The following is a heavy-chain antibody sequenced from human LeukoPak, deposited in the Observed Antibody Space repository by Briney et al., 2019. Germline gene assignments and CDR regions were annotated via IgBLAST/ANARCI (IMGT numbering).Heavy chain of an antibody. CDR2: ISSSSSYI. CDR1: GFTFSSYS. Sequence: GSLRLSCAASGFTFSSYSMNWVRQAPGKGLEWVSSISSSSSYIYYADSVKGRFTISRDNAKNSLYLQMNSLRAEDTAVYYCAKGAGMVATKFDYWGQGTLVTVSS. CDR3: AKGAGMVATKFDY. V-gene: IGHV3-21*04. D-gene: IGHD5-12*01. J-gene: IGHJ4*02.